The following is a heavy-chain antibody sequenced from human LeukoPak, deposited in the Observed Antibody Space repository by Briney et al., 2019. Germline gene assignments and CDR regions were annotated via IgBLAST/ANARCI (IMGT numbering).Heavy chain of an antibody. CDR2: INPNSGGT. D-gene: IGHD1-1*01. Sequence: ASVKVSCKASGYTFTSYGLSWVRQPPGQGLEWMGWINPNSGGTNYAQKFQGRVTMTRDTSISTAYMELSRLRSDDTAVYYCARDPIWRYGFRQAFDIWGQGTMVTVSS. CDR1: GYTFTSYG. J-gene: IGHJ3*02. V-gene: IGHV1-2*02. CDR3: ARDPIWRYGFRQAFDI.